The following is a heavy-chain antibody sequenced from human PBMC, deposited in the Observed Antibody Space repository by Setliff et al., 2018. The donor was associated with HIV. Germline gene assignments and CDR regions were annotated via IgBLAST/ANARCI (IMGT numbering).Heavy chain of an antibody. Sequence: LSLTCAVYGGSLSGYYWSWIRQSPGKGLEWVGFIRSKAYGGTTDYAASVKGRFTISRDDSKSIGYLQMNSLKTEDTAVYYCTSSGANYYDRSVYPGYWGQGTLVTVSS. CDR1: GGSLSGYY. CDR2: IRSKAYGGTT. D-gene: IGHD3-22*01. V-gene: IGHV3-49*03. J-gene: IGHJ4*02. CDR3: TSSGANYYDRSVYPGY.